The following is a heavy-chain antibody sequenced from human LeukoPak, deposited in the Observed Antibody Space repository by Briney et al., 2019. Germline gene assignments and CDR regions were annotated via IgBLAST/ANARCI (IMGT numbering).Heavy chain of an antibody. CDR1: GYTFTSYG. CDR3: ARDKVFGSHWNDDPRGWFDP. Sequence: GASVKVSCKASGYTFTSYGISWVRQAPGQGLEWMGWISVYSGNTNYAQKLQGRVTMTTDTSTSTAYMELRSLRSDDTAVYYCARDKVFGSHWNDDPRGWFDPWGQETLVTVSS. V-gene: IGHV1-18*01. J-gene: IGHJ5*02. CDR2: ISVYSGNT. D-gene: IGHD1-1*01.